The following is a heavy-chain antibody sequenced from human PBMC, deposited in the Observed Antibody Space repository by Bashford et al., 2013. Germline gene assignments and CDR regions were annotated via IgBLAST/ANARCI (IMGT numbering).Heavy chain of an antibody. Sequence: SETLSLTCTVSGGSITSYYWSWIRQPAGKGLEWIGRIAASGNTDYNPSLKSRVTMSLETSKNHFSLKMSSVTAADTAVYYCARERSETPPTIYYYYYGMDVWGQGTAVTVSS. J-gene: IGHJ6*02. D-gene: IGHD4-23*01. CDR1: GGSITSYY. V-gene: IGHV4-4*07. CDR3: ARERSETPPTIYYYYYGMDV. CDR2: IAASGNT.